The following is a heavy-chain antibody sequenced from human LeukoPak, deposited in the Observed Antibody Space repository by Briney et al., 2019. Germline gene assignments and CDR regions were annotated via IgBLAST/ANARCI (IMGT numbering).Heavy chain of an antibody. CDR2: ISYDGSNK. V-gene: IGHV3-30*04. CDR1: GFTFSSNA. D-gene: IGHD2-21*01. Sequence: GGSLRLSCAASGFTFSSNAMHWVRQAPGKGLEWVAIISYDGSNKYYADSVKGRFTISRDKSKNTLYLQMNRLRAEDAAVYYCAKAPVTTCSGAYCYPFDYWGQGTLVTVSS. J-gene: IGHJ4*02. CDR3: AKAPVTTCSGAYCYPFDY.